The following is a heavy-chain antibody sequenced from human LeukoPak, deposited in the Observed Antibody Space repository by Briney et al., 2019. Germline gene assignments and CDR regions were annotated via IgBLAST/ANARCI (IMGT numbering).Heavy chain of an antibody. CDR1: GGSITNFL. CDR3: ARSARFNYYMDV. Sequence: SETLSLTCSVSGGSITNFLWTWIRQPAGKGLEYIGRIYASGSIDYNPSLKSRVTMSVDTSNNQFSLNLTSVTAADTALYFCARSARFNYYMDVWGKGTSVTVSS. CDR2: IYASGSI. J-gene: IGHJ6*03. D-gene: IGHD2-15*01. V-gene: IGHV4-4*07.